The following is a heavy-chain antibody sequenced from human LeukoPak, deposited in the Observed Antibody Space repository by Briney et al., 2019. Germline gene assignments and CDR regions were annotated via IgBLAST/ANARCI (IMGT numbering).Heavy chain of an antibody. Sequence: GGSLRLSCAASGFIFSDYHMTWLRQAPGKGLEWIAYIGTSGSPIYYADSAKGRFTISRDNAKNSLYLQMNGLRAEDTAVYYCARRYCTYSSCYSEYWGQGTLLTVSS. CDR2: IGTSGSPI. D-gene: IGHD6-19*01. CDR1: GFIFSDYH. J-gene: IGHJ4*02. V-gene: IGHV3-11*01. CDR3: ARRYCTYSSCYSEY.